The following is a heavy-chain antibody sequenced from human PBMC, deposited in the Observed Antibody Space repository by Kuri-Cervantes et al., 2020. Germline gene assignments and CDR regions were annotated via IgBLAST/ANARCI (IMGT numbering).Heavy chain of an antibody. Sequence: GESLKISCAASGFTVSSNYMSWVRQAPGKGLEWVSVIYSGGSTYYADSVKGRFTISRDNSKNTLYLQMNSLRAEDTAVYYCARSPRGQWPKVYYYGMDVWGQGTTVTVSS. J-gene: IGHJ6*02. CDR1: GFTVSSNY. V-gene: IGHV3-66*01. CDR3: ARSPRGQWPKVYYYGMDV. CDR2: IYSGGST. D-gene: IGHD6-19*01.